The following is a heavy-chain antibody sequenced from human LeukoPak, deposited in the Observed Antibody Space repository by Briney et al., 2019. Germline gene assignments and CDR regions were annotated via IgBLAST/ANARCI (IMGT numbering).Heavy chain of an antibody. CDR1: GGSIRGLY. V-gene: IGHV4-59*01. J-gene: IGHJ4*02. D-gene: IGHD4-17*01. CDR3: ARGYAYGDTGSFDY. Sequence: SETLSLTCTVSGGSIRGLYWSWIRQPPGKGLEWIGYIYYSRSTTYNPSLKSRVTISVGTSKNQFSLRLRSVTAADTALYYCARGYAYGDTGSFDYWGQGALVTVSS. CDR2: IYYSRST.